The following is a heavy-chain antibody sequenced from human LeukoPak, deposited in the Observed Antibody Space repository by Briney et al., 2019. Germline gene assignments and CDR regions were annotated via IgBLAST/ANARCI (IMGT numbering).Heavy chain of an antibody. CDR3: ARSMVRETYYMDV. CDR2: IRYDGSNK. V-gene: IGHV3-30*02. J-gene: IGHJ6*03. CDR1: GFTFSSYG. Sequence: PGGSLRLSCAASGFTFSSYGMHWVRQAPGKRLEWVAFIRYDGSNKYYADSVKGRFTISRDNSKNTLYLQMNSLRAEDTAVFYCARSMVRETYYMDVWGKGTTVTVSS. D-gene: IGHD3-10*01.